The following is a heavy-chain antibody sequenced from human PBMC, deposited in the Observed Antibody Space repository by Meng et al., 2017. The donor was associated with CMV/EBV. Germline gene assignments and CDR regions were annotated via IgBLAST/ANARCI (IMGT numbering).Heavy chain of an antibody. J-gene: IGHJ4*02. CDR3: ARGPYGDFEANYFDS. Sequence: GSISRGGYYYSCIRQHPGKGLEWIGYIFYSGSTYYNPPLKTRVTISVDTAKNQFSLKPSSVTAADKAVYYCARGPYGDFEANYFDSRGQGTLVTVSS. CDR2: IFYSGST. D-gene: IGHD4-17*01. V-gene: IGHV4-31*02. CDR1: GSISRGGYY.